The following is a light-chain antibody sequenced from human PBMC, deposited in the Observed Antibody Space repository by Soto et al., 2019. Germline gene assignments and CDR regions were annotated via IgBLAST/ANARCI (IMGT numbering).Light chain of an antibody. Sequence: LTQPASVSGAPGQSITISCTGTSSDVGGYNYVSWYQQHPGKAPKLMIYDVSNRPSGVSNRFSGSKSGNTASLTISGLQAEDEADYYCSTYTSSSTYVFGTGTKVSVL. CDR3: STYTSSSTYV. CDR2: DVS. CDR1: SSDVGGYNY. V-gene: IGLV2-14*01. J-gene: IGLJ1*01.